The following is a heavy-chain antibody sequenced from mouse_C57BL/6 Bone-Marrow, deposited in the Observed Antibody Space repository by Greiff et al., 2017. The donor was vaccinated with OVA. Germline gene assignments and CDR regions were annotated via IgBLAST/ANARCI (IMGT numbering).Heavy chain of an antibody. CDR2: IDTETGGT. V-gene: IGHV1-15*01. CDR3: TRGGLWDY. D-gene: IGHD1-1*02. Sequence: VHLVESGAELVRPGASVTLSCKASGYTFTDYEMHWVKQTPVHGLEWIGAIDTETGGTAYNQKFKGKAILTADKSSSTAYMELRSLTSEDSAVYYCTRGGLWDYWGQGTTLTVSS. J-gene: IGHJ2*01. CDR1: GYTFTDYE.